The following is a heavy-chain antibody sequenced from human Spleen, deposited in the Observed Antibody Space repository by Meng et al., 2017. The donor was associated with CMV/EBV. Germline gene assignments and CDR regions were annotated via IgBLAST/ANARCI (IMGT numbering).Heavy chain of an antibody. Sequence: SCTASGGPFSSYAISWVRQAPGQGLEWMGGIIPILGIANYAQKFQGRVTITADKSTSTAYMELSSLRSEDTAVYYCAREVTSRYFDLWGRGTLVTVSS. CDR3: AREVTSRYFDL. V-gene: IGHV1-69*10. D-gene: IGHD4-23*01. J-gene: IGHJ2*01. CDR1: GGPFSSYA. CDR2: IIPILGIA.